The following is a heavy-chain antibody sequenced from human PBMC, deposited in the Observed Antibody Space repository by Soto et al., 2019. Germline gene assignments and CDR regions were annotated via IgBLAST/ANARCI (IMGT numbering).Heavy chain of an antibody. Sequence: EVQLVESGGGIVQPGGSLRLSCAASGFTFSSYWMHWVRQAPGKGLVWVSRINSDGSRTSYADSAKGRFTISRDNAKNTVYLQMNGLRAADTAVYYGARGDGDYYDGNGYPGRHWGQGTLVTVSS. D-gene: IGHD3-22*01. CDR2: INSDGSRT. V-gene: IGHV3-74*01. J-gene: IGHJ4*02. CDR1: GFTFSSYW. CDR3: ARGDGDYYDGNGYPGRH.